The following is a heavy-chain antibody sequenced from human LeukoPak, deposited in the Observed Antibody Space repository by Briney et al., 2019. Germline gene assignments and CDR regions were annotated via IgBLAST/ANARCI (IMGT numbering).Heavy chain of an antibody. Sequence: SVKVSCKASGGTFSSYAISWVRQAPGQGLEWMGGIIPIFGTANYAQKFQGRVTITADESTSTAYMERSSLRSEDTAVYYCARGGKTLWFGKQTYHEFDYWGQGTLVTVSS. V-gene: IGHV1-69*13. D-gene: IGHD3-10*01. CDR3: ARGGKTLWFGKQTYHEFDY. CDR2: IIPIFGTA. J-gene: IGHJ4*02. CDR1: GGTFSSYA.